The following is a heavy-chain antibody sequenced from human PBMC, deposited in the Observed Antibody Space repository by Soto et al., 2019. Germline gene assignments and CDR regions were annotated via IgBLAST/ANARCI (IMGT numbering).Heavy chain of an antibody. V-gene: IGHV5-51*01. CDR2: IFPSDSDT. Sequence: GESLKISCKASGYSFTNYWIGWVRQMPGKGLEWMGIIFPSDSDTRYSPSFQGQVTFSVDKSISTAYLQWSSLKASDTAMYYCAKIRQGGDPASFEYWGQGTLVTVSS. D-gene: IGHD2-21*01. CDR3: AKIRQGGDPASFEY. J-gene: IGHJ4*02. CDR1: GYSFTNYW.